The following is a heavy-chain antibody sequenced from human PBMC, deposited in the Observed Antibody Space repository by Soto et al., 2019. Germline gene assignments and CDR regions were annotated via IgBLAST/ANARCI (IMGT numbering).Heavy chain of an antibody. CDR3: AKDGIAVTIFDY. CDR1: GFTFSSYV. V-gene: IGHV3-30*18. D-gene: IGHD2-21*01. J-gene: IGHJ4*02. Sequence: GGSLRLSCAASGFTFSSYVMHWVRQAPGKGLEWVAVISYDGSNKYYADSVKGRFTISRDNSKNTLYLQMNSLRAEDTAVYYCAKDGIAVTIFDYWGQGTLVTVSS. CDR2: ISYDGSNK.